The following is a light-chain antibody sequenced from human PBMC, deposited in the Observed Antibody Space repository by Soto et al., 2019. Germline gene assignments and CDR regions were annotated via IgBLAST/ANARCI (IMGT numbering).Light chain of an antibody. CDR2: DAS. CDR3: QQYENVPIT. J-gene: IGKJ5*01. CDR1: QDIATN. Sequence: DIRMTQPPSSLSASVGDRVTIPCQASQDIATNLNWYQQKPGKAPKLLIYDASGLATGVPSRFRGSGYGQDFTLTINSLQPEDIATYYCQQYENVPITFGQGTRLEIK. V-gene: IGKV1-33*01.